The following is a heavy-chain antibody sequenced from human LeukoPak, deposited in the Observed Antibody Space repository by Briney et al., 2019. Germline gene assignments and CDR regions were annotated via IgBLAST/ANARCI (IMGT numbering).Heavy chain of an antibody. D-gene: IGHD3-22*01. CDR2: IYPGDSDT. CDR3: ARQGAYYYNSRGYYSGPFDY. CDR1: GYIFRSYW. V-gene: IGHV5-51*01. Sequence: GESLKISCKASGYIFRSYWIGWVRQMPGNGLEWMGIIYPGDSDTRYSPSFQGQVTISADKSISTAYLQWNSLKASDTAMYYCARQGAYYYNSRGYYSGPFDYWGQGTLVTVSA. J-gene: IGHJ4*02.